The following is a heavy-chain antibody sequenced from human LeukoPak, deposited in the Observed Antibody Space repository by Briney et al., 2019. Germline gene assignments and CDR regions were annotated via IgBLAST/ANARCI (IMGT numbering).Heavy chain of an antibody. Sequence: GGSLRLSCAASGFTFSNYAVMWVRQAPGQGLEWVSAITSGGAPRYADSVKGRFTISRDNSKNTLYLQMNSLRAEDTAQYFCARDPNGNCIGAFEFWGRGTVVTVSS. J-gene: IGHJ3*01. CDR2: ITSGGAP. V-gene: IGHV3-23*01. CDR3: ARDPNGNCIGAFEF. D-gene: IGHD4-23*01. CDR1: GFTFSNYA.